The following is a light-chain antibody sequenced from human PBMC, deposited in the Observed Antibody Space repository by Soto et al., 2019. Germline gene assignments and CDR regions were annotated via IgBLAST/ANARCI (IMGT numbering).Light chain of an antibody. CDR3: QQRANWPPT. J-gene: IGKJ1*01. V-gene: IGKV3-11*01. Sequence: EIVLTQSPATLSLSPGERASLSCRASQSVSIYLAWFQQKPGQAPRLLIYDASNRATDIPARFSGSGSGTDFTLTISSLEPEDFAVYYCQQRANWPPTFGQGTKVDIK. CDR1: QSVSIY. CDR2: DAS.